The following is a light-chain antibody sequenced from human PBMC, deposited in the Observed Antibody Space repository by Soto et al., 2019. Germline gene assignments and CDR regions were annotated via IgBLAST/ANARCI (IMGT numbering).Light chain of an antibody. CDR3: QEYNTWPWT. CDR2: GAS. Sequence: ETLMTQSPATLSVSPGERATLSCRASQSVNNNPAWYQQKLGQAPRVLIYGASTRATGIPARFTGSGSGTEFILTITSLQSEDSAVYYCQEYNTWPWTFGQGTKVEFK. J-gene: IGKJ1*01. V-gene: IGKV3-15*01. CDR1: QSVNNN.